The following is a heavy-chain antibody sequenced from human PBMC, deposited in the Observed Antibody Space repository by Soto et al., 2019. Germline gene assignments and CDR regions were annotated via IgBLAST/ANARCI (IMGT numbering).Heavy chain of an antibody. Sequence: QVQLVESGGGVVQPGRSLRLSCAASGFTFSSYAMHWVRQAPGKGLEWVAVISYDGSNKYYADSVKGRFTISRDNSKNTLYLQMNSLRAEDTAVYYCARENYSNYPNYYYYGMDVWGQGTTVTVSS. CDR1: GFTFSSYA. J-gene: IGHJ6*02. V-gene: IGHV3-30-3*01. CDR3: ARENYSNYPNYYYYGMDV. D-gene: IGHD4-4*01. CDR2: ISYDGSNK.